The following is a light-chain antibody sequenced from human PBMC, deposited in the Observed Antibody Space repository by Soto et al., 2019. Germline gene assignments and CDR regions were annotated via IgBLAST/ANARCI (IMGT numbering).Light chain of an antibody. CDR1: QYIGRY. CDR2: AAS. Sequence: DIQRTQSPSSLSACVGDRVTITCRAGQYIGRYLNWYQQKPGKAPKLLIYAASSLHSGVPSRFSGSGSGTDFTLTISSLQPEDFATYSCQQTYRTPLTFGGGTKVDIK. CDR3: QQTYRTPLT. V-gene: IGKV1-39*01. J-gene: IGKJ4*01.